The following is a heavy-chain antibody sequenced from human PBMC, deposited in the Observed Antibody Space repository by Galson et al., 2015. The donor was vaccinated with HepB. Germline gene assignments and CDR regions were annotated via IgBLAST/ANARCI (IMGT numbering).Heavy chain of an antibody. V-gene: IGHV1-18*01. J-gene: IGHJ4*02. CDR1: GYTFDTYG. D-gene: IGHD1-26*01. CDR2: IRVSNGNT. CDR3: ARDDLIVGANSDY. Sequence: SVKVSCKAVGYTFDTYGISWVRQAPGQGLEWMGWIRVSNGNTTYAPKFQDRVTMTADRGTRTAYMEMTSLTSEDTAVYYCARDDLIVGANSDYWGQGTLVIVSS.